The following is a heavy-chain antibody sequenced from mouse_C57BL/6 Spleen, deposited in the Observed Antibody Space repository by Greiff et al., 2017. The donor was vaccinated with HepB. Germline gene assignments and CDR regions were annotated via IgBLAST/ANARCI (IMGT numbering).Heavy chain of an antibody. CDR2: INPNNGGT. V-gene: IGHV1-26*01. D-gene: IGHD1-1*02. CDR3: AREGVGGY. Sequence: VQLQQSGPELVKPGASVKISCKASGYTFTDYYMNWVKQSHGKSLEWIGDINPNNGGTSYNQKFKGKATLTVDKSSSTAYMELRSLTSEDSAVYYCAREGVGGYWGQGTTLTVSS. CDR1: GYTFTDYY. J-gene: IGHJ2*01.